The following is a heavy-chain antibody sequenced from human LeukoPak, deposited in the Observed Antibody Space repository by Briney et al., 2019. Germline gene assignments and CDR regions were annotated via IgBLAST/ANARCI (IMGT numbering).Heavy chain of an antibody. Sequence: SETLSLTCTVSGGSISNFYWSWIRQPPGKGLDWIGYIYFSGSTNYNPSLKSRVAISLDTSKKQFSLKLTSVTAADTAVYYCARDGRGSRSSWFDPWGQGTLVIVSS. V-gene: IGHV4-59*01. D-gene: IGHD3-10*01. CDR3: ARDGRGSRSSWFDP. J-gene: IGHJ5*02. CDR1: GGSISNFY. CDR2: IYFSGST.